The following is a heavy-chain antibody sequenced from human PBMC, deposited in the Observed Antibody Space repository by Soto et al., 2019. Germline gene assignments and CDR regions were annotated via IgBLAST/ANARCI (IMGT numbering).Heavy chain of an antibody. CDR3: ARFNYYDSSVPSFDY. Sequence: SETLSRTYAIYGGSFSNYYWNWIRQPPGKGLEWIGNIYYSGSTNYNPSLKSRVTISVDTSKNQFSLKLSSVTAADTAVYYCARFNYYDSSVPSFDYWGQGTLVTVSS. D-gene: IGHD3-22*01. J-gene: IGHJ4*02. CDR2: IYYSGST. V-gene: IGHV4-59*01. CDR1: GGSFSNYY.